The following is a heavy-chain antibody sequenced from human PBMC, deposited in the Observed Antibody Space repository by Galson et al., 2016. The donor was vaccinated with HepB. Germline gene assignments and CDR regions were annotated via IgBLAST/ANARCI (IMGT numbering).Heavy chain of an antibody. V-gene: IGHV1-69*13. Sequence: SVKVSCKASGGTFGYHGISWVRQAPGQGLEWMGGIIPVFGTINYAQKSQGRVTITADESTSTAYMELSSLTSEDTAVYYCASGSNYYYAMDVWGQGTPVTVSS. D-gene: IGHD5-24*01. J-gene: IGHJ6*02. CDR3: ASGSNYYYAMDV. CDR2: IIPVFGTI. CDR1: GGTFGYHG.